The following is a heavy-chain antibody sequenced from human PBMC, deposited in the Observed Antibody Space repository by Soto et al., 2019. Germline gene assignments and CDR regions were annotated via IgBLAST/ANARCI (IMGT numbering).Heavy chain of an antibody. J-gene: IGHJ4*02. CDR2: ISSSSSTI. D-gene: IGHD3-10*01. CDR3: ASEGPNYGSGSDFDY. V-gene: IGHV3-48*01. CDR1: GFTFSSYS. Sequence: EVQLVESGGGLVQPGGSLRLSCAASGFTFSSYSMNWVRQAPGKGLEWVSYISSSSSTIYYADSVKGRFTISRDNAKNSLYLQMNSLRAADTSVYYCASEGPNYGSGSDFDYWGQGTLVTVSS.